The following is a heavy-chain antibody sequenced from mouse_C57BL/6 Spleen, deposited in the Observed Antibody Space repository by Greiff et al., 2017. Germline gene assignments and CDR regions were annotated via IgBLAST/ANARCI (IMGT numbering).Heavy chain of an antibody. CDR2: INPNYGTT. V-gene: IGHV1-39*01. Sequence: VQLQQSGPELVKPGASVKISCKASGYSFTDYNMNWVKQSNGQSLEWIGVINPNYGTTSYNQKFKGKATLTVDQSSSTACMQLNSLTSEYSAVYYCARGPLRSDWYFDVWGTGPTVSVSS. J-gene: IGHJ1*03. CDR1: GYSFTDYN. D-gene: IGHD1-1*01. CDR3: ARGPLRSDWYFDV.